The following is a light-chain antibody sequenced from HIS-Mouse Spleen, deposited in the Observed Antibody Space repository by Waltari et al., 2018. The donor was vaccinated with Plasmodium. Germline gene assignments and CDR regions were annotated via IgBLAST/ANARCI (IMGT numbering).Light chain of an antibody. V-gene: IGKV1-33*01. J-gene: IGKJ4*01. Sequence: DISMTHSRSPRAVSLGDRVAITCHASQDISNYLNRYQQKPGKAPKLLIYDASNLETGVPSRFSGSGSGTDFTFTISSLQPEDIATYYCQQYDNLLLTFGGGTKVEIK. CDR3: QQYDNLLLT. CDR2: DAS. CDR1: QDISNY.